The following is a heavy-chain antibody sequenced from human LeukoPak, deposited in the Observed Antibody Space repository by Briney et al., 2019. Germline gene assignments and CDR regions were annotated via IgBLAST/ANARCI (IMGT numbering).Heavy chain of an antibody. CDR2: IKSKTDGGTT. CDR3: TTSLTYYYDSSGYPFDY. D-gene: IGHD3-22*01. V-gene: IGHV3-15*01. CDR1: GFTFSNAW. J-gene: IGHJ4*02. Sequence: GGSLRLSCVASGFTFSNAWMSWVRQAPGKGLEWVGRIKSKTDGGTTDYAAPVKGRFTISRDDSKDTLYLQMNSLKTEDTAVYYCTTSLTYYYDSSGYPFDYWGQGTLVTVSS.